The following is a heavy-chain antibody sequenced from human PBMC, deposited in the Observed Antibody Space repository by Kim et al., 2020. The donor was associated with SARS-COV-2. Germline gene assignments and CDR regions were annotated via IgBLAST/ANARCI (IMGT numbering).Heavy chain of an antibody. D-gene: IGHD3-22*01. Sequence: GGSLRLSCAASGFTFSSYGMHWVRQAPGKGLEWVAVISYDGSNKYYADSVKGRFTISRDNSKNTLYLQMNSLRAEDTAVYYCAKDQSSGYPTGGYFDYWGQGTLVTVSS. CDR3: AKDQSSGYPTGGYFDY. V-gene: IGHV3-30*18. J-gene: IGHJ4*02. CDR1: GFTFSSYG. CDR2: ISYDGSNK.